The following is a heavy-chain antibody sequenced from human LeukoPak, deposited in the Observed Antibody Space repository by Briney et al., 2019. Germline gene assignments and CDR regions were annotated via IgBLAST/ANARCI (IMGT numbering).Heavy chain of an antibody. J-gene: IGHJ4*02. D-gene: IGHD1-26*01. CDR3: ARWGEGGTTWSFDY. Sequence: SETLSLTCTVSGGSISTYYWSWIRQPPGKGLEWIGYIYYSGSSDYNPSLKSRVTISVDSSKNQFSLKLNSVTAADTAVYYCARWGEGGTTWSFDYWGQGTLVIVSS. CDR1: GGSISTYY. CDR2: IYYSGSS. V-gene: IGHV4-59*13.